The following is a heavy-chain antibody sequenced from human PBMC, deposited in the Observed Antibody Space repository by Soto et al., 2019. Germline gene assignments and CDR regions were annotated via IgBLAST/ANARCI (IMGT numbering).Heavy chain of an antibody. Sequence: EVQLLESGGGLVQPGGSLRLSCAASGFTFNNYAMNWARQAPGKGLDWVSTLSGSGGSTYYADSVKGRFTISRDISKNTLYLQMNSLRAEDTAVYYCAKGREYFDNSGLTDVWGQGTTVTVSS. D-gene: IGHD3-22*01. CDR3: AKGREYFDNSGLTDV. J-gene: IGHJ6*02. CDR2: LSGSGGST. CDR1: GFTFNNYA. V-gene: IGHV3-23*01.